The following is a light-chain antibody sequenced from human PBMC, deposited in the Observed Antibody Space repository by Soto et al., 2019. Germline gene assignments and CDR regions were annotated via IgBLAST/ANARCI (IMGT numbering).Light chain of an antibody. J-gene: IGKJ3*01. CDR2: SAT. V-gene: IGKV1-5*01. Sequence: DIQMTQSPSTLSASVGDRVTITCRTSQSITSWLAWYQQKPGKAPQLLIYSATNLASGVPSRFSGSGSGTEFTLTISSLQPDDFATYYCQQYNGYSFGPGTKVDIK. CDR1: QSITSW. CDR3: QQYNGYS.